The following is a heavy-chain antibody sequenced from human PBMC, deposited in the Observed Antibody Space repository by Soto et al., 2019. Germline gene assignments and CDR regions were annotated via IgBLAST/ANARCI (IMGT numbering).Heavy chain of an antibody. CDR3: ARVGIDGYNYGPIDY. CDR1: GYSISSGYY. D-gene: IGHD5-12*01. V-gene: IGHV4-38-2*01. J-gene: IGHJ4*02. CDR2: IYHSGST. Sequence: LSLTCAVSGYSISSGYYWGWIRQPPGKGLEWIGSIYHSGSTYYNPSLKSRVTISVDTSKNQFSLKLSSVTAADTAVYYCARVGIDGYNYGPIDYWGQGTLVTVSS.